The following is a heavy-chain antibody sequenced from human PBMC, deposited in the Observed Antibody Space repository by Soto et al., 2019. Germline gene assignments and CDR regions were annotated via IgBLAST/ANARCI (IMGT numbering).Heavy chain of an antibody. CDR3: AREGTCSSTSCPTYFSFGMDV. J-gene: IGHJ6*02. D-gene: IGHD2-2*01. Sequence: GASVKVSCKASGYTFASYGISWVRQAPGQGLEWMGWISAYNGNTNYAQKLQGRVTMTTDTFTRTAYMEVRSLRSDDTAVYYCAREGTCSSTSCPTYFSFGMDVWGQGTTVTVSS. CDR2: ISAYNGNT. CDR1: GYTFASYG. V-gene: IGHV1-18*01.